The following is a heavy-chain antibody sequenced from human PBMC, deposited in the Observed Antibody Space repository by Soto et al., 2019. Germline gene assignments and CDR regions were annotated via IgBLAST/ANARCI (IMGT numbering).Heavy chain of an antibody. D-gene: IGHD6-6*01. CDR3: ARRARPYFYYIDV. CDR1: GFTLSGYA. V-gene: IGHV3-64*01. CDR2: ISSNGVGT. Sequence: EVQLAESGGGLAQPGGSLRLSCAASGFTLSGYAMDWVRQAPGKGLEYVSGISSNGVGTYYANSVQGRFTISRDNSKNTVYLQMGSLRPEDMALYYCARRARPYFYYIDVWGKGTTVTVSS. J-gene: IGHJ6*03.